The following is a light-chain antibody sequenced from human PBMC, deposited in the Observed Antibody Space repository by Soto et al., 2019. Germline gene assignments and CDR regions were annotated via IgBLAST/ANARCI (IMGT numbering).Light chain of an antibody. CDR2: RAS. CDR3: QHSYSSPPWT. Sequence: DIQMTQSPSSLSASVGDRVTISCRASQSINTYLNWYQQKPGTAPRLLIYRASTVKTGVPPRFSGSGSGRDFTLTISSLRPDDIATYFCQHSYSSPPWTFGPGTKVDIK. V-gene: IGKV1-39*01. J-gene: IGKJ1*01. CDR1: QSINTY.